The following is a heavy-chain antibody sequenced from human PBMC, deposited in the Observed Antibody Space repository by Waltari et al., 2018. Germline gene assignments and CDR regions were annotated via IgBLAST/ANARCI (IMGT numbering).Heavy chain of an antibody. CDR2: IWYDGSYK. CDR1: GFTLSRYA. CDR3: AKDGSASRLVRYYLDS. V-gene: IGHV3-33*06. J-gene: IGHJ4*02. D-gene: IGHD2-8*02. Sequence: QVQLVESGGGVVQPGRSRVLSCAASGFTLSRYAVHGVRQAPGKGLDWVAVIWYDGSYKFYADAVKGRFSISRDNPKNTLHLQMDSLRAEDSAIYYCAKDGSASRLVRYYLDSWGPGTLVTVSS.